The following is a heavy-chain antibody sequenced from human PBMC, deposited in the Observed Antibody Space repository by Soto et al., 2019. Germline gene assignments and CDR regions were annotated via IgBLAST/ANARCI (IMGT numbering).Heavy chain of an antibody. Sequence: GASVKVSCKASGYSFAAYYIHWLGQAPGQRREWMGWINPNVDDSKFAPKFQGAVSTTADKSVATVYLELSRLRSDDTAVYYWARALSGWILSAFAFWAQGTMVTVS. D-gene: IGHD5-12*01. CDR3: ARALSGWILSAFAF. CDR2: INPNVDDS. CDR1: GYSFAAYY. V-gene: IGHV1-2*02. J-gene: IGHJ3*01.